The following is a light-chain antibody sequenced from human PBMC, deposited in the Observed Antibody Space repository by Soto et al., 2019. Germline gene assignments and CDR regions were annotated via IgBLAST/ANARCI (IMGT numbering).Light chain of an antibody. J-gene: IGKJ1*01. Sequence: DIQITQSPSTLSGSVGERVTITCRASQTISSWLAWYQRKPVKAPKLLIYKASTLKSGVPSRFSGSGSGTEFTLTISSLQPDDFAPYYCQHYNSYSEAFGQGSKVDI. CDR2: KAS. CDR1: QTISSW. V-gene: IGKV1-5*03. CDR3: QHYNSYSEA.